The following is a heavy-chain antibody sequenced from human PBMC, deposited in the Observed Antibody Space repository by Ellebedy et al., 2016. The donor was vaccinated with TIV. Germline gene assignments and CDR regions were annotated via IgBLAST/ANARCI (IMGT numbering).Heavy chain of an antibody. CDR2: IKQDGSEK. CDR3: VAGVGWDFDI. J-gene: IGHJ3*02. V-gene: IGHV3-7*01. CDR1: GFTFANYS. Sequence: PGGSLRLSCTASGFTFANYSMNWVRQAPGKGLEWVANIKQDGSEKHYVGSGKGRFSIPRDNPKNSLHLQMNSLRAEDTAVYYCVAGVGWDFDIWGQGTMVTVAS. D-gene: IGHD6-19*01.